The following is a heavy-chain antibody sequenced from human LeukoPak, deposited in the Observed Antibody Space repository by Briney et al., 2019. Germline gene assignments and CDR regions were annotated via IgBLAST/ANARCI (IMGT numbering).Heavy chain of an antibody. D-gene: IGHD2-2*01. Sequence: SETLSLTCTVSGGSMSSDNYFWSWIRQPAGKGLEWIGRIYTSGTTNYNPSLKSRVTMSVDTSKSQFSLRLSSVTAADTAVYFCARYYCESSCYHFDYWGLGTLVTVSS. CDR3: ARYYCESSCYHFDY. V-gene: IGHV4-61*02. J-gene: IGHJ4*02. CDR2: IYTSGTT. CDR1: GGSMSSDNYF.